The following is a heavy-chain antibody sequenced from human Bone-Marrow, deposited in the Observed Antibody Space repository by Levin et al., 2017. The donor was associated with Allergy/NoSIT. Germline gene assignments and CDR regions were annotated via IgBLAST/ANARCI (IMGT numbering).Heavy chain of an antibody. CDR3: ARSRPSGYETTNFEY. D-gene: IGHD5-12*01. J-gene: IGHJ4*02. V-gene: IGHV4-39*01. Sequence: SETLSLTCTVSGGSISTSSYYWGWVRQAPGKELEWIGSIYYSGSASYNPSLQSRVTISVDTSKNQLSLKVASVTTADTAVYYCARSRPSGYETTNFEYWGQGTLVTVSS. CDR2: IYYSGSA. CDR1: GGSISTSSYY.